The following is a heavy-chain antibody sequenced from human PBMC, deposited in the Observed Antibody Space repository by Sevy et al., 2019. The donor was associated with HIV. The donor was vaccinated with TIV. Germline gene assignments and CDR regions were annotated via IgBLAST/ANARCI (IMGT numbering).Heavy chain of an antibody. CDR1: GGSLTNYG. V-gene: IGHV1-69*10. Sequence: ASVKVSCMASGGSLTNYGMNWVRQAPGQGLEWMGGIIPRPGIANYAPNFRDIATISADANMNSVYLELRRLKSEDTGVYFCASVRPCGGDCYFFDSWGQGSLVTVSS. CDR2: IIPRPGIA. CDR3: ASVRPCGGDCYFFDS. D-gene: IGHD2-21*02. J-gene: IGHJ4*02.